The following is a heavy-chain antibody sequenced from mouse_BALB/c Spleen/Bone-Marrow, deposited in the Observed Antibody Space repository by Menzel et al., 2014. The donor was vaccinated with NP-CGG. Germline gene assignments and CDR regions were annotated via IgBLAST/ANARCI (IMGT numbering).Heavy chain of an antibody. J-gene: IGHJ4*01. D-gene: IGHD2-3*01. V-gene: IGHV1-15*01. CDR3: TRDGDGYYPYALDN. Sequence: QVQLQQSGAELVRPGASVKLSCTALGYTFTDYEIHWVKQTPVHGLEWIGAIHPRSGGTAYNQKFKGKATLTADKSSSIAYMELSSLTSEDSAVYYCTRDGDGYYPYALDNWGQGTSVTVSS. CDR1: GYTFTDYE. CDR2: IHPRSGGT.